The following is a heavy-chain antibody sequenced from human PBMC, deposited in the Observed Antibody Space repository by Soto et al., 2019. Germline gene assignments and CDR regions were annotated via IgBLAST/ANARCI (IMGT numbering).Heavy chain of an antibody. V-gene: IGHV4-39*01. CDR2: ILYSGST. D-gene: IGHD6-19*01. Sequence: QLQLQESGPGLVKPSETLSLTCIVSGGSITRNNHYWGWIRQSPGKGLEWIGGILYSGSTNYNPSLTGRVTLSVETSKNQFSLKMCSVTAADTALYYCARLGSSGWYQGCYFDYWGQGTLVNVSS. J-gene: IGHJ4*02. CDR1: GGSITRNNHY. CDR3: ARLGSSGWYQGCYFDY.